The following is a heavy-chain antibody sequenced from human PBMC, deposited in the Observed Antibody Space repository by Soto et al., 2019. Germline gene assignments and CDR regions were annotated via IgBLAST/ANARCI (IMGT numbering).Heavy chain of an antibody. D-gene: IGHD5-12*01. CDR3: ARVGVRGYSGHTGGMDV. J-gene: IGHJ6*02. Sequence: GGSLRLSCAASGFTFSSYDMHWVRQATGKGLEWVSAIGTAGDTYYPGSVKGRFTISRENAKNSLYLQMNSLRAGDTAVYYCARVGVRGYSGHTGGMDVWGQGTTVTVSS. V-gene: IGHV3-13*01. CDR1: GFTFSSYD. CDR2: IGTAGDT.